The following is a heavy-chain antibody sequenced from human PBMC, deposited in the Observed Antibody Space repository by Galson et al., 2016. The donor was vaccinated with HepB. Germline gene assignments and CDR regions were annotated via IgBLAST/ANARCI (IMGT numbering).Heavy chain of an antibody. Sequence: SLRLSCAASGFTFSDYSMNWVRQAPGKALEWVSYISTTSSAIYYADSVKGRFSISRDNAKNSLYLQMNSLGAEDTAVYFCARDRGGGAPKLVIFDYWGQGTLVTVSS. CDR2: ISTTSSAI. CDR1: GFTFSDYS. J-gene: IGHJ4*02. D-gene: IGHD3-16*01. V-gene: IGHV3-48*04. CDR3: ARDRGGGAPKLVIFDY.